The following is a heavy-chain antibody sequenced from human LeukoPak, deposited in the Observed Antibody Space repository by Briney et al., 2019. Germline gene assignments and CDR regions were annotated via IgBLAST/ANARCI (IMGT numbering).Heavy chain of an antibody. CDR3: ARDRTITSYYYYMDV. CDR1: GGSISSGGYY. J-gene: IGHJ6*03. CDR2: IYYSGST. D-gene: IGHD3-10*01. V-gene: IGHV4-31*03. Sequence: SQTLSLTCTVSGGSISSGGYYWSWIRQHPGKGLEWIGYIYYSGSTYYNPSLKSRVTISVDTSKNQFSLKLSSVTAADTAVYYCARDRTITSYYYYMDVWGKGTTVTVSS.